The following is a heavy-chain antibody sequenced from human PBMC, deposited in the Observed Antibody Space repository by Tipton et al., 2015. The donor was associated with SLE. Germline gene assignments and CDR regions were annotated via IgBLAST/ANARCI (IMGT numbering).Heavy chain of an antibody. CDR2: LYPGGST. V-gene: IGHV4-4*07. D-gene: IGHD3-3*01. J-gene: IGHJ4*02. Sequence: TLSLTCTVSGDSIISSYWGWIRQPPGKGLEWIGRLYPGGSTNYSPALKSRVTISVNTSKNQFSLRLSSVTAADTAMFYCASGTLEWSHEPDYWGQGTLVTVSS. CDR1: GDSIISSY. CDR3: ASGTLEWSHEPDY.